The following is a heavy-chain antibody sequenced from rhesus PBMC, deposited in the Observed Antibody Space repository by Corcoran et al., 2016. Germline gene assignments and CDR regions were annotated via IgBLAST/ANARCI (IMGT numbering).Heavy chain of an antibody. J-gene: IGHJ3*01. Sequence: QVQLQESGPGLVKPSETLSLTCAVPGGSISDSYYWHLLRQPPGKGREWIGNIYGSSGSTYYNPSLKSRVTISKDTSKNQFSLKLSSVTAADTAVYYCARGGAFDFWGQGLRVTVSS. CDR3: ARGGAFDF. CDR2: IYGSSGST. CDR1: GGSISDSYY. V-gene: IGHV4S7*01.